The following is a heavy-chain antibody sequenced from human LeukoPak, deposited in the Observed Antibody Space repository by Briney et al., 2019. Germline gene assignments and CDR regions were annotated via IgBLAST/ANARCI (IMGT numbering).Heavy chain of an antibody. V-gene: IGHV4-39*01. CDR2: IYYSGST. CDR3: ARINTGTTRFRVIDY. CDR1: GGSISSSSYY. D-gene: IGHD1-7*01. Sequence: PSETLSLTCTVSGGSISSSSYYWGWIRQPPGKGLEWIGSIYYSGSTYYNPSLKSRVTISVDTSKNQFSLKLSSVTAADTAVYYCARINTGTTRFRVIDYWGQGTLVTVSS. J-gene: IGHJ4*02.